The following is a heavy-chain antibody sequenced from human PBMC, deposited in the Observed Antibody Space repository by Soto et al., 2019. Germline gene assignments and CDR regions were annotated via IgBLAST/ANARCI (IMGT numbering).Heavy chain of an antibody. CDR2: ISGSVDST. V-gene: IGHV3-23*01. J-gene: IGHJ6*02. CDR3: AKSPSRAPYGMDV. D-gene: IGHD6-6*01. Sequence: EVQVLESGGGLVQPGGSLRLSCAASGFPFSMYAMTWVRQAPGKGLEWVSAISGSVDSTYYADSVKGRFTISRDNSKKTVYLEMNSLRVEDTAVYHCAKSPSRAPYGMDVWGQGTTVTVSS. CDR1: GFPFSMYA.